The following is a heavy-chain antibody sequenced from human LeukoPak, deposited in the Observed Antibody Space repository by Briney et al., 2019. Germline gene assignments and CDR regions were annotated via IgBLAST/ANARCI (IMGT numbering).Heavy chain of an antibody. J-gene: IGHJ4*02. V-gene: IGHV2-5*08. CDR2: IYWDDDK. D-gene: IGHD6-13*01. CDR1: GGSISPYYW. Sequence: TLSLTCTVSGGSISPYYWSWIRQPPGKALEWLALIYWDDDKRYSPSLKNRLTIPKDTSKNQVVLTMTNMDPLDTATYYCAHTRGRFGAAAGSFDFWGQGALVTVSS. CDR3: AHTRGRFGAAAGSFDF.